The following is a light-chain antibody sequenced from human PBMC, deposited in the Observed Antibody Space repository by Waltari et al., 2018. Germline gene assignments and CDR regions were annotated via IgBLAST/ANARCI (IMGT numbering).Light chain of an antibody. CDR1: SSTIGSNV. J-gene: IGLJ2*01. V-gene: IGLV1-47*01. CDR3: AAWDDKLGGRWE. CDR2: RND. Sequence: QSLLTQPPSISGAPGQRVTISCSGSSSTIGSNVFNWSQQVPGTTPKLLIYRNDQRPSGVPDRFSGSKSGTSASLAISGLRSEDEADYYCAAWDDKLGGRWEFGGGTKLTVL.